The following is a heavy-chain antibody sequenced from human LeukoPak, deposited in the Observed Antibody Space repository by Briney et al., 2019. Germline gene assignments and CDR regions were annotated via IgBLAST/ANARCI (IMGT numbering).Heavy chain of an antibody. J-gene: IGHJ6*04. D-gene: IGHD6-19*01. CDR1: GFTFSSYW. V-gene: IGHV3-7*03. CDR2: IKQDGSEK. CDR3: ARDGVLSVAGYYYYYGMDV. Sequence: GGSLRLSCAASGFTFSSYWMSWVRQAPGKGLEWVANIKQDGSEKYYVDFVKGRFTISRDNAKNSLYLQMNSLRAEDTAVYYCARDGVLSVAGYYYYYGMDVWGKGTTVTVSS.